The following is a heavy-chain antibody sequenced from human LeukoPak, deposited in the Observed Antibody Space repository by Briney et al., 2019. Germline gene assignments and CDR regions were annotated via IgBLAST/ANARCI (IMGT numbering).Heavy chain of an antibody. CDR1: GYTFTGYY. CDR3: ATIARVTAARPYYFDY. Sequence: GASVKVSCKASGYTFTGYYMHWVRQAPGQGLEWMGWINPNSGGTNYAQKFQGRVTMTRDTSISTAYMELSRLGSDDTAVYYCATIARVTAARPYYFDYWGQGTLVTVSS. V-gene: IGHV1-2*02. CDR2: INPNSGGT. D-gene: IGHD6-6*01. J-gene: IGHJ4*02.